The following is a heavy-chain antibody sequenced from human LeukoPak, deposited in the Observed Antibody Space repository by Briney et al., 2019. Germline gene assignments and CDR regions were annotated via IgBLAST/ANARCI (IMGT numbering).Heavy chain of an antibody. V-gene: IGHV3-23*01. CDR1: GFTFSNFG. CDR3: AKANPRYRSSWFGLYFDY. CDR2: ISGSGGST. Sequence: PGGSLRLSCAASGFTFSNFGMSWVRQAPGKGLDWVSGISGSGGSTYYADSVKGRFTISRDNSKNTLYLQMNSLRAEDTAVYYCAKANPRYRSSWFGLYFDYWGLGTLVTVSS. D-gene: IGHD6-13*01. J-gene: IGHJ4*02.